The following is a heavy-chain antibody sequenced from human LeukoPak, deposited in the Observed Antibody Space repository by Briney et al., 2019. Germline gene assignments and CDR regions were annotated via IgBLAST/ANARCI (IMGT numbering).Heavy chain of an antibody. J-gene: IGHJ2*01. CDR1: GFTVSSNY. CDR2: IYSGGST. D-gene: IGHD6-19*01. CDR3: ARASSGWDSWYFDL. Sequence: GGSLRLSCAASGFTVSSNYMSWVRQAPGKGLEWVSVIYSGGSTYYADSVKGRFTISRDNSKNTLYLQMNSLRAEDTAVYYCARASSGWDSWYFDLWGRGTLVNVSS. V-gene: IGHV3-53*01.